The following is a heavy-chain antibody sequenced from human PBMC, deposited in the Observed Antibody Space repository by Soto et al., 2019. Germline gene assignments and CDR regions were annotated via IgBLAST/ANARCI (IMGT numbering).Heavy chain of an antibody. CDR2: ISYDGSNE. Sequence: QVQLVESGGGVVQAGRSLRLSCAASGFAFSSYGIHWVRKAPGKGLEWVAGISYDGSNEHYTDSVKGRFTISRDNSKNTLYLQMNSLRAEDTAVYYCAKDTYFYDTSGYYIFDYWGQGTLVTVSS. D-gene: IGHD3-22*01. CDR1: GFAFSSYG. V-gene: IGHV3-30*18. CDR3: AKDTYFYDTSGYYIFDY. J-gene: IGHJ4*02.